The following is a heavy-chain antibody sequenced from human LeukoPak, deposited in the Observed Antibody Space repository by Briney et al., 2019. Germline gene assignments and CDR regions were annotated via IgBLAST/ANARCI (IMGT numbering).Heavy chain of an antibody. V-gene: IGHV1-69*13. Sequence: SVKVSCKASGGTFSSYAINWVRQAPGQGLEWTGGFIPIFGTANFAQKFQGRVTITADESTSTAFMYLNSLRSDDTAVYYCARGPGIAVAGTGGYFDYWGQGTLVTVSS. J-gene: IGHJ4*02. CDR3: ARGPGIAVAGTGGYFDY. CDR1: GGTFSSYA. D-gene: IGHD6-19*01. CDR2: FIPIFGTA.